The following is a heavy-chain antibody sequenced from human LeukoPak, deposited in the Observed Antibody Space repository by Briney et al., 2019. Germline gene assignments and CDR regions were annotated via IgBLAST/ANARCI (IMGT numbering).Heavy chain of an antibody. D-gene: IGHD2-15*01. CDR1: GFTFSNYA. V-gene: IGHV3-23*01. CDR2: ISGSGGST. J-gene: IGHJ4*02. CDR3: AKGCGGSCYSEFGY. Sequence: PGGSLRLSCAASGFTFSNYAMSWVRQAPGKGLECASGISGSGGSTYYADSVKGRFTISRDNSKNTLYPQMNSLRAEDTAIYYCAKGCGGSCYSEFGYWGQGTLVTVSS.